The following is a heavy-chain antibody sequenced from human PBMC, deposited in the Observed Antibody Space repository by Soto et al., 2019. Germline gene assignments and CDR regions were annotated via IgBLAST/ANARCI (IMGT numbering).Heavy chain of an antibody. CDR1: GGSFSGYY. D-gene: IGHD3-10*01. Sequence: SETLSLTCAVYGGSFSGYYWSWIRQPPGKGLEWIGEINHSGSTNYNPSLKSRVTISVDTSKNQFSLKLSSVTAADTAVYYCARVANYYGLPGWFDPWGQGTLVTVSS. CDR2: INHSGST. V-gene: IGHV4-34*01. CDR3: ARVANYYGLPGWFDP. J-gene: IGHJ5*02.